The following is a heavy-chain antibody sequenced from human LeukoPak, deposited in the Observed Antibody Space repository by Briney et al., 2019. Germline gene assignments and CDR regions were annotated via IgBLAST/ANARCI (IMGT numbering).Heavy chain of an antibody. CDR1: GFTFSSYS. Sequence: GGSLRLSCAASGFTFSSYSMNWVRQAPGKGLEWVSYISTSGSTIYYADSVKGRFTISRDNAKNSLYLQMNSLRDEDTAVYYCARSSSSGGSCSGYWGQGTLVTVSS. D-gene: IGHD2-15*01. CDR2: ISTSGSTI. J-gene: IGHJ4*02. CDR3: ARSSSSGGSCSGY. V-gene: IGHV3-48*02.